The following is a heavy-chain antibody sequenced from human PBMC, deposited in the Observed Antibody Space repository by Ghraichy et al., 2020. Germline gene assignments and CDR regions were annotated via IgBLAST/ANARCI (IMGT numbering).Heavy chain of an antibody. CDR3: ARIQYSSNGHAFDI. CDR1: GGSITSGGYY. D-gene: IGHD6-13*01. Sequence: SETLSLTCNVSGGSITSGGYYWNWIRQPAGKGLDWIGRIYPSGSTNYNPSLTSRVTIALDLSKNQVSLNLNFVTAADTAIIYCARIQYSSNGHAFDIWGQGTMVTVSA. J-gene: IGHJ3*02. V-gene: IGHV4-61*02. CDR2: IYPSGST.